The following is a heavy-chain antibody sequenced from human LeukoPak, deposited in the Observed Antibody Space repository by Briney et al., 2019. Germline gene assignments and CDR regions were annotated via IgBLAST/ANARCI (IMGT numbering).Heavy chain of an antibody. D-gene: IGHD1/OR15-1a*01. CDR1: GYTFTSYY. Sequence: ASVKVSCKASGYTFTSYYMHWVRQAPGQGLEWMGIINPSGGSTSYAQKFQGRVTMTRDTSTSTVYMELSSLRSEDMAVYYCASLTREYYFDYWGQGTLVTVSS. CDR2: INPSGGST. V-gene: IGHV1-46*03. J-gene: IGHJ4*02. CDR3: ASLTREYYFDY.